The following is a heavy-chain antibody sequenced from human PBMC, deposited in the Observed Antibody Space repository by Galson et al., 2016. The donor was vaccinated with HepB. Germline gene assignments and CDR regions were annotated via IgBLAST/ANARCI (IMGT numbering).Heavy chain of an antibody. CDR2: TYYRSNWRN. V-gene: IGHV6-1*01. CDR3: ARSYLLGRGFGW. CDR1: GDSVSSNSAG. J-gene: IGHJ4*02. D-gene: IGHD7-27*01. Sequence: CAISGDSVSSNSAGWNWIRQSPSRGLEWLGRTYYRSNWRNDYADSVKSRITINPDTSKNHFPLQLNSVTPEDTAVYYCARSYLLGRGFGWWGQGTLVTASS.